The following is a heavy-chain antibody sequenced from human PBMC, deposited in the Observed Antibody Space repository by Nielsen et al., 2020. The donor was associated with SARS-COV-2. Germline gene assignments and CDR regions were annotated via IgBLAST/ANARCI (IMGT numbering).Heavy chain of an antibody. V-gene: IGHV4-59*08. J-gene: IGHJ5*02. CDR2: LYYSGIT. CDR3: ARHPPHIWVVVTAPNWFDP. D-gene: IGHD2-21*02. Sequence: WIRQPPGKGLEWIGYLYYSGITNYSPSLRSRLTISLDTSNNQFSLRLTSVTAADTAVYYCARHPPHIWVVVTAPNWFDPWGQGTLVTVSS.